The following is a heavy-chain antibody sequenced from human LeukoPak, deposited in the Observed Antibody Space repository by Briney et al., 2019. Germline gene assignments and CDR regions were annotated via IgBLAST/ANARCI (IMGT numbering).Heavy chain of an antibody. CDR1: GFTFSSYG. CDR3: ARIGGDRDPFDY. D-gene: IGHD2-21*02. J-gene: IGHJ4*02. CDR2: ICYDGTNK. V-gene: IGHV3-33*01. Sequence: PGGSLRLSCAASGFTFSSYGMHWVRQAPGRGWGWGAVICYDGTNKYYADSVKGRFTISRDNSENTLYLQMNSLRAEDTAVYYCARIGGDRDPFDYWGQGTLVTVSS.